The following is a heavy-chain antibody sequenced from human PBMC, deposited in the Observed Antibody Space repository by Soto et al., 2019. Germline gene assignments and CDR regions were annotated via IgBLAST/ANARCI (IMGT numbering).Heavy chain of an antibody. CDR2: IYHIGRT. J-gene: IGHJ4*02. V-gene: IGHV4-4*02. CDR3: ASLPPRIEVRVLPVPT. Sequence: QVQLRESGPGLVKPSGTLSLTCAVSGGSISSTNWWTWVRQSPGKGLAWIGEIYHIGRTDHNPSLRERVTMSVDKPNNQCSHKMRYVTAADTAVDYCASLPPRIEVRVLPVPTWGQGTLVTVPS. CDR1: GGSISSTNW. D-gene: IGHD2-15*01.